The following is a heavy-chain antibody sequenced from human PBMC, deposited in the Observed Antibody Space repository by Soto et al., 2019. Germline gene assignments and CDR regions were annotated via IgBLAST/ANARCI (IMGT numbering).Heavy chain of an antibody. CDR1: GFTFSSYT. J-gene: IGHJ4*02. D-gene: IGHD6-19*01. CDR2: ISGSSSYI. CDR3: ARADSSGYYPGFFDY. Sequence: VGSLRLSCAASGFTFSSYTMNWVRQAPGKGLEWVSFISGSSSYIYHADSVKGRFTISRDDAKKSLYLQMNSPRAEDTAVYYCARADSSGYYPGFFDYWGQGTVVTVSS. V-gene: IGHV3-21*01.